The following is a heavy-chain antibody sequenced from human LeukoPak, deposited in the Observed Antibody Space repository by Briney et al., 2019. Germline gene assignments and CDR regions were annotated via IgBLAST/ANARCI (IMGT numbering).Heavy chain of an antibody. CDR3: ARDPQTGVLDY. V-gene: IGHV3-66*01. CDR2: IYSGGTT. J-gene: IGHJ4*02. CDR1: GLTVSSNY. Sequence: GGSLRLSCVVSGLTVSSNYMSWVRQAPGKGLEWVSVIYSGGTTNYADSVKGRFIVYRDNSKNTLYLQMNSLRAEDTAVYYCARDPQTGVLDYWGQGTLVTVSS. D-gene: IGHD7-27*01.